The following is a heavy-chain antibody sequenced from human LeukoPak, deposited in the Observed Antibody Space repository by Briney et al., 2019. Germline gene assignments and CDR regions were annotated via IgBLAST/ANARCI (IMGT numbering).Heavy chain of an antibody. D-gene: IGHD6-13*01. CDR1: GGTFSGYY. J-gene: IGHJ6*03. V-gene: IGHV4-34*01. CDR3: ASSRGYSSSLWYYYMDV. Sequence: PSETLSLTCAVYGGTFSGYYWSWIRRPPGKGLEWIGEINHSGTTNYNPSLKSRVTISIDTSKNQFSLKLSSVTAADTGVYYCASSRGYSSSLWYYYMDVWGKGTTVTVSS. CDR2: INHSGTT.